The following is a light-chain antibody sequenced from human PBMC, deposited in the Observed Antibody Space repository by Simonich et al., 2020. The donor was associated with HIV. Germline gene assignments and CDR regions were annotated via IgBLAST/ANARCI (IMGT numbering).Light chain of an antibody. CDR2: GAS. J-gene: IGKJ4*02. Sequence: EIVLTQSPATLSLSPGERATLSCRASQSVSSNLAWYQQKPGQAPRLLIYGASTRATDIPARFSGSGSGTEFTLTISSLESEDFAVYYCQQCNNWPLTFGGGTKVEIK. CDR1: QSVSSN. V-gene: IGKV3-11*01. CDR3: QQCNNWPLT.